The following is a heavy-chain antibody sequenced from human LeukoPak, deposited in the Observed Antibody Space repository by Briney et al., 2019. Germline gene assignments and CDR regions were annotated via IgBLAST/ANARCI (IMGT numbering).Heavy chain of an antibody. J-gene: IGHJ5*02. D-gene: IGHD6-6*01. CDR3: TRTSSTAARWDFDP. CDR2: MNPNNGNT. CDR1: GGTFSNYA. Sequence: GASVKVSCKASGGTFSNYAISWVRQAPGQGLEWMGWMNPNNGNTAYAQKFQGRVTMTRDTSISTAYLELSSLRSEDTAVYYCTRTSSTAARWDFDPWGQGTLVTVSS. V-gene: IGHV1-8*02.